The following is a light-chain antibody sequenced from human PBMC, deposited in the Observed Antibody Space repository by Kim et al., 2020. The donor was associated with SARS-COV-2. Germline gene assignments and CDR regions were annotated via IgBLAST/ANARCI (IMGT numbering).Light chain of an antibody. CDR2: GAS. Sequence: EIVLTQSPGTLSLSPRQRATLSCRASQSVDSNYLAWYQHKSGQAPRLLIYGASRRATGIPDRFSGGGSGTDFTLTISSLEPDDFALYYCQQYDEVTTTFGQGTKVDIK. CDR1: QSVDSNY. J-gene: IGKJ1*01. V-gene: IGKV3-20*01. CDR3: QQYDEVTTT.